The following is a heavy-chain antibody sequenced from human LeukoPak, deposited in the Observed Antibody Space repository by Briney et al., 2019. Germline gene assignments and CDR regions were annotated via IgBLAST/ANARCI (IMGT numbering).Heavy chain of an antibody. CDR1: GGSLSSYY. D-gene: IGHD6-6*01. Sequence: SQTLSLTCTVSGGSLSSYYWNWIRQTPGKGLEWIGYMYDSGSTKYNPSLKSRVTISVDTSKNQFFLRMTSVTAADTAVYYCARHSGRDSSCPWGQGTLVTVSS. J-gene: IGHJ4*02. V-gene: IGHV4-59*08. CDR2: MYDSGST. CDR3: ARHSGRDSSCP.